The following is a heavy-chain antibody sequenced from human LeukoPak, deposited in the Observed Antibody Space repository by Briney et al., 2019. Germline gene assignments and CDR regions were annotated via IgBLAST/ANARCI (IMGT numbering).Heavy chain of an antibody. CDR3: ARSRSIAGDGFDV. CDR1: GFTFSDYE. J-gene: IGHJ3*01. Sequence: GGSLRLSCVASGFTFSDYEMNWVRQAPGKGLEWVSYISSSGYTIYYADSVKGRFTVSRDNAKNSLYLQMNSLRAEDTAVHFCARSRSIAGDGFDVWGQGTMVTVSS. D-gene: IGHD2-21*01. CDR2: ISSSGYTI. V-gene: IGHV3-48*03.